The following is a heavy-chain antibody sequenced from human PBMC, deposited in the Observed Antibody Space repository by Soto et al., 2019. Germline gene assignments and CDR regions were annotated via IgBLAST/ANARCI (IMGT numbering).Heavy chain of an antibody. Sequence: SETLSLTCTVSGGSISSSGYYWGWIRQPPGKGLEWIGSMYYSGSTYYKPSLRSRVTISVDTTKNQFSLKLSSVTAADTAVYYCAGMYSSSWYFYYYGMDVWGQGTTVTVSS. J-gene: IGHJ6*02. CDR2: MYYSGST. CDR1: GGSISSSGYY. V-gene: IGHV4-39*01. CDR3: AGMYSSSWYFYYYGMDV. D-gene: IGHD6-13*01.